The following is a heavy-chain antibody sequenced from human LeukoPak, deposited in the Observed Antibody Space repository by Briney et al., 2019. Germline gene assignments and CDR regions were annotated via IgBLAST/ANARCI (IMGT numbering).Heavy chain of an antibody. Sequence: ASVKVSCKASGGTFSSYAISWVRQAPGQGLEWMGGIIPIFGTANYAQKFQGRVTITADESTRTAYMELISLRTEDTAVYYCARYGYYYDSSGYYYGETSYYFDYWGQGTLVTVSS. CDR2: IIPIFGTA. CDR3: ARYGYYYDSSGYYYGETSYYFDY. D-gene: IGHD3-22*01. J-gene: IGHJ4*02. CDR1: GGTFSSYA. V-gene: IGHV1-69*13.